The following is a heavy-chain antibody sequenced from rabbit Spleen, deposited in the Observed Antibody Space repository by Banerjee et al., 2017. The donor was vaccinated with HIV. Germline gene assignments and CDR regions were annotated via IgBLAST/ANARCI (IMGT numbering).Heavy chain of an antibody. Sequence: QLTETGGGLVQPGGSLTLSCKASGIDFTNYYITWVRQAPGKGLEWIGIIYAAKGSTDYASWVNGRFTISSDNAQSTVDLKMTSLTAADTATYFCVREVAVKFNLWGPGTLVTVS. V-gene: IGHV1S7*01. CDR1: GIDFTNYY. D-gene: IGHD4-1*01. CDR2: IYAAKGST. J-gene: IGHJ4*01. CDR3: VREVAVKFNL.